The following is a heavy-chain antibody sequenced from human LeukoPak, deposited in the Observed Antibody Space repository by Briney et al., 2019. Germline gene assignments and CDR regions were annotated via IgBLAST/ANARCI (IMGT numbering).Heavy chain of an antibody. CDR2: MKQDGSEQ. Sequence: GGSLRLSCAASGFTFSGYSMSWVRQAPGKGPEWVANMKQDGSEQYYVDSVKGRFTISRDNAKNSMYLQMNSLRAEDTAVYYCARDVAIFGVVIQYYFDYWGQGTLVTVSS. D-gene: IGHD3-3*01. J-gene: IGHJ4*02. V-gene: IGHV3-7*01. CDR3: ARDVAIFGVVIQYYFDY. CDR1: GFTFSGYS.